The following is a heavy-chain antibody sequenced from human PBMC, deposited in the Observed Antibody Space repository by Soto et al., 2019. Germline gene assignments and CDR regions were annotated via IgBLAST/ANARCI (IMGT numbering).Heavy chain of an antibody. D-gene: IGHD6-19*01. J-gene: IGHJ5*02. CDR2: VYDSGSS. Sequence: SETLSLTCNVSGGSISSFYWTWIRQPAGGRLEWIGRVYDSGSSNYNPSLKTRITMSLHRSRSQFSLSLYSVTAADTAVYYCARGVAETDFYPWANWIDLWGQGILVTVSS. V-gene: IGHV4-4*07. CDR1: GGSISSFY. CDR3: ARGVAETDFYPWANWIDL.